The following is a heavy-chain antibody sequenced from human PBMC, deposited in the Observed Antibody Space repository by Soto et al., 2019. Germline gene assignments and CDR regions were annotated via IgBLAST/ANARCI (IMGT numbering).Heavy chain of an antibody. CDR1: GGSFSGYY. J-gene: IGHJ4*02. D-gene: IGHD6-13*01. V-gene: IGHV4-34*01. CDR2: INHSGST. Sequence: SETLSLTCAVYGGSFSGYYWSWIRQPPGKGLEWIGEINHSGSTNYNPSLKSRVTISVDTSKNQFSLKLSSVTAADTAVYYCARASQQLVLGPSDFDYWGQGTLVTVSS. CDR3: ARASQQLVLGPSDFDY.